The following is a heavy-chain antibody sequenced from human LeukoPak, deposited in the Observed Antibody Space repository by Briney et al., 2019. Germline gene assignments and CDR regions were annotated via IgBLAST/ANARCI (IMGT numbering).Heavy chain of an antibody. V-gene: IGHV3-74*01. CDR2: INSDGSST. J-gene: IGHJ5*02. D-gene: IGHD4-11*01. Sequence: QPGGSLRLSCAASGFTFSSYWMHWVRQAPGKGLVWVSRINSDGSSTSYADSVKGRFTISRDNAKNTLYLQMNSLRAEDTAVYYCTRDDARDSNYSDWFDPWGQGTLVTVSS. CDR1: GFTFSSYW. CDR3: TRDDARDSNYSDWFDP.